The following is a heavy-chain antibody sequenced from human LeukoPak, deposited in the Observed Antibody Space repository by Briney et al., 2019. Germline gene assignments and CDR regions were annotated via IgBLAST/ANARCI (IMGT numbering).Heavy chain of an antibody. Sequence: PSETLSLTCTVSSGCISSYYWSWIRQPPGKGLEWIGYIYYSESTNYNPSLKSRVTISVDTSKNQFSLKLSSVTAADTAVYYCARGKTYYDISKDAFDIWGQGTMVTVSS. CDR1: SGCISSYY. CDR2: IYYSEST. V-gene: IGHV4-59*01. CDR3: ARGKTYYDISKDAFDI. J-gene: IGHJ3*02. D-gene: IGHD3-22*01.